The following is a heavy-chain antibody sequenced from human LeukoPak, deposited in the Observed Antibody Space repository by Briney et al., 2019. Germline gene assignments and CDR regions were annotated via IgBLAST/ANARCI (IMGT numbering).Heavy chain of an antibody. V-gene: IGHV3-23*01. D-gene: IGHD3-9*01. Sequence: GGSLRLSCLTSGFTFSTNAMSWVCQTPGKGLEWISGISGSGASTYYADSVTGRFTISRDNSRNILYLQMNSLRAEDTAVYYCAEEREYYDILTGYYRGENWFDPWGQGTLVTVSS. CDR3: AEEREYYDILTGYYRGENWFDP. CDR1: GFTFSTNA. J-gene: IGHJ5*02. CDR2: ISGSGAST.